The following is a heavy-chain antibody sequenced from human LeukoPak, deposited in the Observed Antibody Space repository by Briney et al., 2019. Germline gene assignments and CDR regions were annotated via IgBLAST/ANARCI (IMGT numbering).Heavy chain of an antibody. CDR3: STPVPYLPQEIAAAGRILLPPSGSSLDN. CDR2: SNPNSGGT. V-gene: IGHV1-2*02. J-gene: IGHJ4*02. CDR1: GYTCTGYY. D-gene: IGHD6-13*01. Sequence: GTSVTLSFTASGYTCTGYYMHWVRQATGQALEWVGWSNPNSGGTNYAHKYPSRITMTRDTSISTAYLEPSRLSSDDAAVYSCSTPVPYLPQEIAAAGRILLPPSGSSLDNCGQETLVTVSS.